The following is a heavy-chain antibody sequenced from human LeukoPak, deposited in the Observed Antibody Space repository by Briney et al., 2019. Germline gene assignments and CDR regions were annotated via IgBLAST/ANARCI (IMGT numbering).Heavy chain of an antibody. D-gene: IGHD3-9*01. V-gene: IGHV3-64D*06. CDR3: VKGTDSRYYDILTGYPFDY. CDR2: ISSNGGST. CDR1: GFTFSSYA. J-gene: IGHJ4*02. Sequence: GGSLGLSCSASGFTFSSYAMHWVRQAPGKGLEYVSAISSNGGSTYYADSVKGRFTISRDNSKNTLYLQMSSLRAEDTAVYYCVKGTDSRYYDILTGYPFDYWGQGTLVTVSS.